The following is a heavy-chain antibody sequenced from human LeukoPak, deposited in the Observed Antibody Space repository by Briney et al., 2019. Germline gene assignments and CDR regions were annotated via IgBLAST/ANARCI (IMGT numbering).Heavy chain of an antibody. CDR3: AKEVALRYFDWYQHYYYGMDV. CDR1: GFTGSNNY. V-gene: IGHV3-66*03. J-gene: IGHJ6*02. D-gene: IGHD3-9*01. CDR2: IHSSGTT. Sequence: GGSLRLSCAASGFTGSNNYVSWVRQAPGMGLEWVSAIHSSGTTCYADSVKGRFTISRDNSKNTLYLQMNSLRAEDTAVYYCAKEVALRYFDWYQHYYYGMDVWGQGTTVTVSS.